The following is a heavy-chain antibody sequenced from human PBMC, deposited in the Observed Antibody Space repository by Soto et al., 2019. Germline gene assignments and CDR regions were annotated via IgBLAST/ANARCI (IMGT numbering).Heavy chain of an antibody. Sequence: QITLKESGPTLVKPTQTLTLTCTFSGFSLSTSGVGVGWIRQPPGKALEWLALIYWDDDKRYSPSLKSRLTITKDTSKNQVVLTMTNMDPVDTATYYCALSFGLLWFGDPELNWFDPWGQGTLVTVSS. J-gene: IGHJ5*02. D-gene: IGHD3-10*01. CDR2: IYWDDDK. CDR3: ALSFGLLWFGDPELNWFDP. CDR1: GFSLSTSGVG. V-gene: IGHV2-5*02.